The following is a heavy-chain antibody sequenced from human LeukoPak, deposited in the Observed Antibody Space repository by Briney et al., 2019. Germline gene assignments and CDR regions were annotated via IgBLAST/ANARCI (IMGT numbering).Heavy chain of an antibody. CDR1: GFTFSSYW. J-gene: IGHJ4*02. Sequence: PGGSLRLSCAASGFTFSSYWMSWVRQAPGKGLEWVANIKQDGSEKYYVDSVKGRFTISRDNAKNSLYLQMNSLRAEDTAVYYCARDALEGSSLTFDYWGQGTLVTVSS. V-gene: IGHV3-7*01. CDR2: IKQDGSEK. D-gene: IGHD6-6*01. CDR3: ARDALEGSSLTFDY.